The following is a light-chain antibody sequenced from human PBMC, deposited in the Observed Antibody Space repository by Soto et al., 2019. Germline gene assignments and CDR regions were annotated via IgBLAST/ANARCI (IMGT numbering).Light chain of an antibody. Sequence: DIQMTQSPSSLSASVGDRVTITCQASQTISTYLLWYHQKPGRAPNLLIYNASTLHSGVPSKFSGSGSGTDFTLTISGLQPEDFATYHCQQTYSDISFGGGTKVE. CDR2: NAS. V-gene: IGKV1-39*01. J-gene: IGKJ4*01. CDR3: QQTYSDIS. CDR1: QTISTY.